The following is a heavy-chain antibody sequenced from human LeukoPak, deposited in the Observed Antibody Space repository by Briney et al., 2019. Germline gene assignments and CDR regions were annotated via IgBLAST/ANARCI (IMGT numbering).Heavy chain of an antibody. CDR3: ARARFGTAGADY. V-gene: IGHV1-46*01. D-gene: IGHD1-1*01. J-gene: IGHJ4*02. CDR2: INPSGGST. Sequence: ASVRVSCKASGYTFTSYYMHWVRQAPGQGLEWMGIINPSGGSTSYAQKFQGRVTMTRDMSTSTVYMELSSLRSEDTAVYYCARARFGTAGADYWGQGTLVTVSS. CDR1: GYTFTSYY.